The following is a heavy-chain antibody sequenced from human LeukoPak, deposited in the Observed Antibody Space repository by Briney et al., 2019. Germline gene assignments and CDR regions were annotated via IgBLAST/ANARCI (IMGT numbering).Heavy chain of an antibody. J-gene: IGHJ4*02. D-gene: IGHD5-24*01. V-gene: IGHV3-23*01. CDR2: ISGSGDTT. Sequence: PGGSPRLSCAASGFTFSSYAMSWVRQAPGKGLEWVSAISGSGDTTYYADSVKGRFTISRDNSKNTLYLQMNSLRAEDTAVYFCARSRDGYKRFDSWGQGTLVTVSS. CDR1: GFTFSSYA. CDR3: ARSRDGYKRFDS.